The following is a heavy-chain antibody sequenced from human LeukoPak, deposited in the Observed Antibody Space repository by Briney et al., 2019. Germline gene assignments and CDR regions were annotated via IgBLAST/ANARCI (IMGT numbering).Heavy chain of an antibody. CDR2: INHSGST. J-gene: IGHJ4*02. CDR3: ARGPTIDYDILTGYYYFDC. V-gene: IGHV4-34*01. Sequence: TPSETLSLTCAVHGGSFSGYYWTWIRQPPGKGLEWIGEINHSGSTNYNPSLKSRVTISVDTSNNQFSLKLSSVTAADTAVYYCARGPTIDYDILTGYYYFDCWGQGTLVTVSS. D-gene: IGHD3-9*01. CDR1: GGSFSGYY.